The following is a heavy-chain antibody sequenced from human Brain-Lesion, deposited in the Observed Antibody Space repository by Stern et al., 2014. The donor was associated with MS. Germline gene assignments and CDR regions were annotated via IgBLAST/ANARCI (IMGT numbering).Heavy chain of an antibody. CDR1: GFSFSSYW. V-gene: IGHV3-7*01. CDR3: ARDCGVGNCAGARGYSYYYGLDV. D-gene: IGHD2-8*02. CDR2: IKKDGSEK. J-gene: IGHJ6*02. Sequence: EVQLVQSGGGLVQPGGSQRLSCAASGFSFSSYWMTWVRQAPGRGPEWVANIKKDGSEKYYVDSVKGRFTISRDNAMNSLSIEMASLRDEDTAVYYCARDCGVGNCAGARGYSYYYGLDVWGQGTTVTVSS.